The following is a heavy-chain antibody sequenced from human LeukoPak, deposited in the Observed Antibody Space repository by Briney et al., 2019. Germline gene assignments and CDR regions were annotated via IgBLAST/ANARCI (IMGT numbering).Heavy chain of an antibody. CDR1: GFTFDDYA. Sequence: GRSLRLSCAASGFTFDDYAMHWVRQAPGKGLEWVSGISWNSGSIGYADSVKGRFTISRDNAKNSLYLQMNSLRAEDTALYYCAKDMVPHYYGSGSYYDYWGHGTLVTVAS. J-gene: IGHJ4*01. CDR2: ISWNSGSI. D-gene: IGHD3-10*01. CDR3: AKDMVPHYYGSGSYYDY. V-gene: IGHV3-9*01.